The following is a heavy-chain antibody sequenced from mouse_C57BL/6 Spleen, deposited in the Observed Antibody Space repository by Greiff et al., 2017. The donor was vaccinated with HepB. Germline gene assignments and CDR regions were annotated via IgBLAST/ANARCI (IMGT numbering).Heavy chain of an antibody. CDR1: GFTFSNYW. Sequence: EVKVVESGGGLVQPGGSMKLSCVASGFTFSNYWMNWVRQSPEKGLEWVAQIRLKSDNYATHYAESVKGRFTISRDDSKSSVYLQMNNLRAEDTGIYYCTRDGYFHYAMDYWGQGTSVTVSS. D-gene: IGHD2-3*01. CDR2: IRLKSDNYAT. V-gene: IGHV6-3*01. J-gene: IGHJ4*01. CDR3: TRDGYFHYAMDY.